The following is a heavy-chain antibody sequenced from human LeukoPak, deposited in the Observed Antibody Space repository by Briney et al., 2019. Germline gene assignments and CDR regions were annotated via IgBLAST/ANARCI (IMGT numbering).Heavy chain of an antibody. V-gene: IGHV3-48*01. J-gene: IGHJ6*03. D-gene: IGHD3-22*01. CDR1: GFSFSSYS. CDR2: ISSSSSTI. Sequence: PGGSLRLSCAASGFSFSSYSMNWVRQAPGKGMEWVSYISSSSSTIYYADSVKGRFTISRDNAKNSLYLQMNSLRAEDTAVYYCARERYYDSSGSIHSYYYYYYMDVWGKGTTVTISS. CDR3: ARERYYDSSGSIHSYYYYYYMDV.